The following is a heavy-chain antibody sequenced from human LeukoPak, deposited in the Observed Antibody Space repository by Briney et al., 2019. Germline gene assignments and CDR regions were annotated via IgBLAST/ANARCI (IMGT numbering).Heavy chain of an antibody. CDR2: ISSSSSTI. J-gene: IGHJ4*02. D-gene: IGHD3-10*01. V-gene: IGHV3-48*01. Sequence: GGSLRLSCAASGFTFSSYSMNWVRQAPGKGLEWVSYISSSSSTIYYADSVKGRFTISRDNAKNSLYLQMNSLRAEDTAVYYCARDMTELWFGELSYGFDYWGQGTLVTVSS. CDR3: ARDMTELWFGELSYGFDY. CDR1: GFTFSSYS.